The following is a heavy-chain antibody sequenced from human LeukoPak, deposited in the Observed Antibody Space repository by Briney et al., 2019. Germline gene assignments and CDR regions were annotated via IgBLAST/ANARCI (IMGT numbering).Heavy chain of an antibody. CDR1: GGSFSGYY. J-gene: IGHJ5*02. V-gene: IGHV4-34*01. CDR2: INHSGST. Sequence: PSETLSLTCAVYGGSFSGYYWSWIRQPPGKGLEWLGEINHSGSTNYNPSLKSRVTISVDTSKNQFSLKLSSVTAADTGVYYCARGYSNWYPRGNGFDPWGQGTLVTVSS. CDR3: ARGYSNWYPRGNGFDP. D-gene: IGHD6-13*01.